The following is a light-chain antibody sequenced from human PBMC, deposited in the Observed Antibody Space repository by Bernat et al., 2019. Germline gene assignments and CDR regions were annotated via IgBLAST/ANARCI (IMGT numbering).Light chain of an antibody. CDR1: QDMGNE. CDR2: SAS. V-gene: IGKV1-6*01. J-gene: IGKJ4*01. CDR3: LQDNIYPLT. Sequence: AIQMTQSPSSLSASVGDRVTITCRASQDMGNELGWYQQKPGKAPKLLIYSASTLQSGVPTRFSGSGSGRDFTLTVSRLRPEDFATYYCLQDNIYPLTFGGGTKVEIK.